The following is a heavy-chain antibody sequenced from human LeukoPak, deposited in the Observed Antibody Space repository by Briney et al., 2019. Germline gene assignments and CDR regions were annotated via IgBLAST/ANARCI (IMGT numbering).Heavy chain of an antibody. V-gene: IGHV3-21*01. Sequence: GGSLRLSCAASGFTFSPYSMNWVRQAPGKGLEWVSSISSSSNYIYYADSVKGRFTISRDNAKNSLYLQMNSLRAEDTAMYYCARMDIGLVRDWGQGTLVTVSS. J-gene: IGHJ4*02. CDR2: ISSSSNYI. CDR3: ARMDIGLVRD. CDR1: GFTFSPYS. D-gene: IGHD3-10*01.